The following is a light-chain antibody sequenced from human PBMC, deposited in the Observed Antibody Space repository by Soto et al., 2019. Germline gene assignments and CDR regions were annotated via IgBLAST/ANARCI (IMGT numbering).Light chain of an antibody. Sequence: DIQMTQSPSTLSASVGDRVTITCRASQSISSWLAWYQQKPGKAPKLLIYKASSLESGVPSRFSGSGSGTEFTLTIGSLQRDDFATYYCQQYNSYEWTFGQGTKVEIK. CDR1: QSISSW. CDR2: KAS. CDR3: QQYNSYEWT. V-gene: IGKV1-5*03. J-gene: IGKJ1*01.